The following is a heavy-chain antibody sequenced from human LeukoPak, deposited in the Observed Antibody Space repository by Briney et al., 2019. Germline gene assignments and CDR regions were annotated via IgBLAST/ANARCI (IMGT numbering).Heavy chain of an antibody. CDR2: IPYNGDYQ. D-gene: IGHD2-21*01. Sequence: GGSLRLSCEVSGFTLSVFGMHWVRQAPGKGLEWVPYIPYNGDYQYYGDSVRGRFTISRDTSKNTLYLQMNSLRPEDTALYYCAKDEGIRCLYGDCPFDYWGQGTQVIVS. CDR3: AKDEGIRCLYGDCPFDY. V-gene: IGHV3-30*02. CDR1: GFTLSVFG. J-gene: IGHJ4*02.